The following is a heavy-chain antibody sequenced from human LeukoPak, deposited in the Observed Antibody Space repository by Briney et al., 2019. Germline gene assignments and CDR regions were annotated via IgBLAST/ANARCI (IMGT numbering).Heavy chain of an antibody. V-gene: IGHV3-13*01. Sequence: GGSLRLSCAASGFTSSSYDMHWVRQVTGKGLEWVSGIGSAGDTYYLGSVKGRFTISRENAKNSLYLQMNSLRAEDTAVYYCVVAGERRGYFDDWGQGILVTVSS. CDR3: VVAGERRGYFDD. CDR2: IGSAGDT. J-gene: IGHJ4*02. D-gene: IGHD6-19*01. CDR1: GFTSSSYD.